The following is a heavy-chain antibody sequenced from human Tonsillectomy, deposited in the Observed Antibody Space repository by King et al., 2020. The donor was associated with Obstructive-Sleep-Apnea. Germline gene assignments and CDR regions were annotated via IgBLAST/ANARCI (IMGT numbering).Heavy chain of an antibody. CDR2: MYYSVST. D-gene: IGHD3-3*01. Sequence: LQLQESGPGLAKPSETLSLTCTVSGGSIRSSTYYWTWIRQPPGKGLEWIGTMYYSVSTYYNPSLKSRVTISVDTSKNQFSLKRSSVTAADTAVYFCARTNYGLFFDYWGLGTVVTVSS. CDR3: ARTNYGLFFDY. CDR1: GGSIRSSTYY. J-gene: IGHJ4*02. V-gene: IGHV4-39*07.